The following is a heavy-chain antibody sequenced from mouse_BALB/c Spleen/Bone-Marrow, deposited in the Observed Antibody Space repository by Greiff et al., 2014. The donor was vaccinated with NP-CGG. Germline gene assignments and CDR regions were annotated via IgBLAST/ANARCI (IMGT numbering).Heavy chain of an antibody. Sequence: EVKLQESGAELVKPGASVKLSCTASGFNIKDTYMHWVKQRPEQGLEWIGRIDPANGNTKYDPKFQGKATITADTSSNTAYLQLSSLTSEDTALYYCAAYYYGSSQFAYWGQGTLVTVSA. CDR1: GFNIKDTY. J-gene: IGHJ3*01. CDR3: AAYYYGSSQFAY. V-gene: IGHV14-3*02. CDR2: IDPANGNT. D-gene: IGHD1-1*01.